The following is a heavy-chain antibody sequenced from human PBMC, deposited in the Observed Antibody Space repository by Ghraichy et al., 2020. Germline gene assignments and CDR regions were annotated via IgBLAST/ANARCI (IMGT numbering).Heavy chain of an antibody. CDR1: GGSISSGDYY. CDR2: IYYSGST. CDR3: AGSHRGYSGYGHFDY. Sequence: SETLSLTCTVSGGSISSGDYYWSWIRQPPGKGLEWIGYIYYSGSTYYNPSLKSRVTISVDTSKNQFSLKLSSVTAADTAVYYCAGSHRGYSGYGHFDYWGQGTLVTVSS. J-gene: IGHJ4*02. D-gene: IGHD5-12*01. V-gene: IGHV4-30-4*01.